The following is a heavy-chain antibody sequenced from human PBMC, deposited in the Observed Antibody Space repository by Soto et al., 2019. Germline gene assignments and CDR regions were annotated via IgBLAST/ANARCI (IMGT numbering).Heavy chain of an antibody. V-gene: IGHV3-48*01. CDR3: ARDGLGYCSSTSCSTYYFDY. CDR2: ISSSSSTI. CDR1: GFTFSSYS. Sequence: GGSLRLSCAASGFTFSSYSMNWVRQAPGKGLEWVSYISSSSSTIYYADSVKGRFTISRDNAKNSLYLQMNSLRAEDTAVYYCARDGLGYCSSTSCSTYYFDYWGQGTLVTVSS. J-gene: IGHJ4*02. D-gene: IGHD2-2*01.